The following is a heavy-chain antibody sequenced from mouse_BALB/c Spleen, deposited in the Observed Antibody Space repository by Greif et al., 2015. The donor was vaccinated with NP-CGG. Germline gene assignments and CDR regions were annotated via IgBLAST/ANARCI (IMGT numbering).Heavy chain of an antibody. J-gene: IGHJ4*01. CDR3: AREGIGGAMDY. CDR1: GFTFSDYY. CDR2: ISDGGSYT. D-gene: IGHD2-14*01. Sequence: EVMLVESGGGLVKPGGSLKLSCAASGFTFSDYYMYWVRQTPEKRLEWVATISDGGSYTYYPDNVKGRFTISRDNAKNNLYLQMSSLKSEDTAMYYCAREGIGGAMDYWGQGTSVTVSS. V-gene: IGHV5-4*02.